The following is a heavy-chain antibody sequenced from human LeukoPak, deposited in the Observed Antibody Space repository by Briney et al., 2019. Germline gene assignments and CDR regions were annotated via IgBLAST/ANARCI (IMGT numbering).Heavy chain of an antibody. CDR1: SGSISNYY. V-gene: IGHV4-4*07. CDR2: IYTSGST. CDR3: AREVVIAATYDY. Sequence: SETLSLTCTVSSGSISNYYWSWIRQPAGKELEWIGRIYTSGSTNYNPSLKSRVTMSVDTSKNQFSLNLNSVTAADTAVYYCAREVVIAATYDYWGQGTLVTVSS. D-gene: IGHD2-15*01. J-gene: IGHJ4*02.